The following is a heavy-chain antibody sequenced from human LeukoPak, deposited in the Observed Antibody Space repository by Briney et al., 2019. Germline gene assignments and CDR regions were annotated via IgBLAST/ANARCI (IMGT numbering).Heavy chain of an antibody. CDR2: ISSSSSYI. Sequence: GGSLRLSCVASGFTLSSYSMNWVRQAPGKGLEWVSSISSSSSYIYYADSVKGRFTISRDNAKNSLYLQMNSLRAEDTAVYYCARSGYNWNDVIYFDYWGQGTLVTVSS. J-gene: IGHJ4*02. CDR3: ARSGYNWNDVIYFDY. CDR1: GFTLSSYS. D-gene: IGHD1-1*01. V-gene: IGHV3-21*01.